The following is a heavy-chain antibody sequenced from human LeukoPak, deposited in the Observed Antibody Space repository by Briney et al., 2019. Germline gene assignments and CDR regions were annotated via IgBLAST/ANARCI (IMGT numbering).Heavy chain of an antibody. CDR1: GFTFSSYS. D-gene: IGHD3-22*01. Sequence: GGSLRLSCAASGFTFSSYSMNWVRQAPGKGLEWVSSISSSSSYIYYADSVKGRFTISRDNAKNSLYLQMNSLRAEDTAVYYCARDLGVDAYYYDSSGFDYWGQGTLVTVSS. J-gene: IGHJ4*02. CDR3: ARDLGVDAYYYDSSGFDY. V-gene: IGHV3-21*04. CDR2: ISSSSSYI.